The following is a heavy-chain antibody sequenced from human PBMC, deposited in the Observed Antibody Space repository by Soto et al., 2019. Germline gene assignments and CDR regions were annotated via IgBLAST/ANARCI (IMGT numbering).Heavy chain of an antibody. CDR1: GGSVSSSYHY. V-gene: IGHV4-61*01. CDR2: IYNGAST. J-gene: IGHJ4*02. Sequence: PSETLSLTYSVSGGSVSSSYHYWSWIRQPPGKGLEWIGYIYNGASTNYNPSLKSRVTISLDTSKNQFSLKLSSVTAADTAVYYCASTGSSGYYYFLGYWGQGTLVTVSS. D-gene: IGHD3-22*01. CDR3: ASTGSSGYYYFLGY.